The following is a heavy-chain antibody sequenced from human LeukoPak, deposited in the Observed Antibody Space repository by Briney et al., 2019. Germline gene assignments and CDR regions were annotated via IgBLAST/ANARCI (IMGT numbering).Heavy chain of an antibody. CDR3: ARDGSSSSAAWVY. CDR2: ISSSSSYI. V-gene: IGHV3-21*01. J-gene: IGHJ4*02. CDR1: EFTFSSYN. D-gene: IGHD6-6*01. Sequence: GGSLRLSCAASEFTFSSYNMNWVRQAPGKGLEWVSSISSSSSYIYYADSVKGRFTISRDNAKNSLYLQMNSLRAEDTAVYYCARDGSSSSAAWVYWGQGTLVTVSS.